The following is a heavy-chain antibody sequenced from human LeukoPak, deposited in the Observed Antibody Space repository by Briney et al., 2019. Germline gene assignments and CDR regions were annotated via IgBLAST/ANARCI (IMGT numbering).Heavy chain of an antibody. Sequence: PGGSLRLSCAASGFTFSSCAMSWVRQAPGKGLEWVSGISGGGGSTYYTDSVRGRFTISRDNSKNTLYLQMNGLRAEDTAKYYCAKGSGRQFDYWGQGTLVTVSS. V-gene: IGHV3-23*01. CDR2: ISGGGGST. CDR1: GFTFSSCA. J-gene: IGHJ4*02. D-gene: IGHD3-10*01. CDR3: AKGSGRQFDY.